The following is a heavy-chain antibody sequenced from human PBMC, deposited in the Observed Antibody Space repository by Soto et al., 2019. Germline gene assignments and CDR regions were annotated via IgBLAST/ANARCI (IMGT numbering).Heavy chain of an antibody. Sequence: EVQLVESGGGLVQPGGSLRLSCAASGFTFSSYSMNWVRQAPGKGLEWVSYISSSSSTIYYADSVKGRFTISRDNAKTPLCLQNNRLRAEDTAVYYCAREGESRYYYYGMDVWGQGTTVTVSS. CDR1: GFTFSSYS. CDR3: AREGESRYYYYGMDV. D-gene: IGHD2-21*01. CDR2: ISSSSSTI. V-gene: IGHV3-48*01. J-gene: IGHJ6*02.